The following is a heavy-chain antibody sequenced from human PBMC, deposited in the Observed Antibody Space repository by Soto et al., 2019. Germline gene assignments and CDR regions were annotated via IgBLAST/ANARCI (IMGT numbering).Heavy chain of an antibody. CDR3: ARDLSQQLGGGMDV. V-gene: IGHV3-33*01. CDR2: IWYDGSNK. Sequence: QVQLVESRGGVVQPGRSLRLSCAASGFTFSSYGMHWVRQAPGKGLEWVAVIWYDGSNKYYADSVKGLFTISRDNSKNTLYLQMNSLRAEDTAVYYCARDLSQQLGGGMDVCGQGTTVTVSS. CDR1: GFTFSSYG. D-gene: IGHD6-13*01. J-gene: IGHJ6*02.